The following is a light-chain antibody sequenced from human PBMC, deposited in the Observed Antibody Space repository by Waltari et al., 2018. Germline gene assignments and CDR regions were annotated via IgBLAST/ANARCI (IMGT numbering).Light chain of an antibody. J-gene: IGLJ1*01. CDR3: TSYTSADTYI. Sequence: QSALTQPASLSGSPGQSITISCTGTSSDVGSYNYVSWYLQHPGKVPKLIIYDVTNRPSGVSGRFSGSKSGNTASLTISGLQGEDEADYFCTSYTSADTYIFGTGTTVTVL. CDR1: SSDVGSYNY. CDR2: DVT. V-gene: IGLV2-14*03.